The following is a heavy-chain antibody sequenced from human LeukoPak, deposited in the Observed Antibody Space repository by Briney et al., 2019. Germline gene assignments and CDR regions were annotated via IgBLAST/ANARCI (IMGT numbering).Heavy chain of an antibody. D-gene: IGHD6-6*01. J-gene: IGHJ5*02. V-gene: IGHV4-39*07. CDR1: NGSINSNSNY. Sequence: SETLSLTCTLSNGSINSNSNYWGWVRQPPGKGLEWIGSIYYTGKAYYNASLKSRISISLETSKNQFSLMLNSVTAADTAMYYCARDFGSSSWGWFDPWGQGTMVIVSS. CDR2: IYYTGKA. CDR3: ARDFGSSSWGWFDP.